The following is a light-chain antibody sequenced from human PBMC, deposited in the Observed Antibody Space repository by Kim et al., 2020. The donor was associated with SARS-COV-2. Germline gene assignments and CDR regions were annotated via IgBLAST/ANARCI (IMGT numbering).Light chain of an antibody. Sequence: EVVMTQSPATLSVSPGERATLSCRASQSVSTDLAWYQQKSGQAPRLLIYGASTRATGIPGRFSGSGSGTEFTLTISGLQSEDLAVYYCQHYKNWPQITFGQGTRLEIK. CDR1: QSVSTD. CDR2: GAS. CDR3: QHYKNWPQIT. J-gene: IGKJ5*01. V-gene: IGKV3D-15*01.